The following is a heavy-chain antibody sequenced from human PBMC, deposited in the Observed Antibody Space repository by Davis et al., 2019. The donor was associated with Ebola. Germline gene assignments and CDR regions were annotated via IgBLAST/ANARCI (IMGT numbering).Heavy chain of an antibody. D-gene: IGHD6-13*01. Sequence: PGGSLRLSCAASGFTFSGSAMHWVRQAPGKGLEWVGRIRSKANSYATAYAASVKGRFTISRDDSKNTAYLQMNSLKTEDTAVYYCTRSSSSWYRGDYWGQGTLVTVSS. CDR3: TRSSSSWYRGDY. CDR2: IRSKANSYAT. J-gene: IGHJ4*02. CDR1: GFTFSGSA. V-gene: IGHV3-73*01.